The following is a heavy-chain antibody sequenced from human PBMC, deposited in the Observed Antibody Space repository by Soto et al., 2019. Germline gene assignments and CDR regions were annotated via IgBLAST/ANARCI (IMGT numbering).Heavy chain of an antibody. D-gene: IGHD3-9*01. Sequence: GASVKGSCKASGGSFGYRAVTWLRQAPGQGLGWMGRIFSDTADYAHTFRGRVTISADKSTATAYMQLDSLTSNDTAVYYCATASLYFPGRQGSFDTWGQGTLVTVSS. CDR1: GGSFGYRA. CDR3: ATASLYFPGRQGSFDT. V-gene: IGHV1-69*06. J-gene: IGHJ4*02. CDR2: IFSDTA.